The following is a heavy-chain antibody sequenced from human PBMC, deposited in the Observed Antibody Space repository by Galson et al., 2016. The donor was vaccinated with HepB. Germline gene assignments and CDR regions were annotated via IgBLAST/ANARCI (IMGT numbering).Heavy chain of an antibody. V-gene: IGHV3-33*06. D-gene: IGHD2/OR15-2a*01. J-gene: IGHJ6*02. Sequence: SLRLSCAASGFTFNTYGMHSVRQAPGKGLEWVAVIWYDGSNKYYADSVKGRFTISRDNSKNTLYLQMNGLRAEDTAVYYCAKVIGRDAYYYYGMDVWGQGTTVTVSS. CDR1: GFTFNTYG. CDR2: IWYDGSNK. CDR3: AKVIGRDAYYYYGMDV.